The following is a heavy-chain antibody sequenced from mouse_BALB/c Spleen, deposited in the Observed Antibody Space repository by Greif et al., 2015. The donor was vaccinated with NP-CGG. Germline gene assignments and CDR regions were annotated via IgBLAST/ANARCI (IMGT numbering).Heavy chain of an antibody. CDR2: ISSGGGST. CDR3: ARRCGSFAY. Sequence: EVHLVESGGGLVKPGGSLKLSCAASGFAFSSYDMSWVRQTPEKRLEWVAYISSGGGSTYYPDTVKGRFTISRDNAKNTLYLQMSSLKSEDTAMYYCARRCGSFAYWGQGTLVTVSA. CDR1: GFAFSSYD. D-gene: IGHD1-1*02. V-gene: IGHV5-12-1*01. J-gene: IGHJ3*01.